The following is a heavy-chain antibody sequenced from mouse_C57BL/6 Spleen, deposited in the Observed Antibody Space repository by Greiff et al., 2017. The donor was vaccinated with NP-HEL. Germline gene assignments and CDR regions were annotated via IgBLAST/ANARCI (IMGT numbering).Heavy chain of an antibody. V-gene: IGHV3-6*01. D-gene: IGHD2-4*01. CDR2: ISYDGSN. CDR3: ARGYDYGYYFDY. J-gene: IGHJ2*01. CDR1: GYSITSGYY. Sequence: EVKLVESGPGLVKPSQSLSLTCSVTGYSITSGYYWNWIRQFPGNKLEWMGYISYDGSNNYNPSLKNRISITRDTSKNQFFLKLNSVTTEDTATYYCARGYDYGYYFDYWGQGTTLTVSS.